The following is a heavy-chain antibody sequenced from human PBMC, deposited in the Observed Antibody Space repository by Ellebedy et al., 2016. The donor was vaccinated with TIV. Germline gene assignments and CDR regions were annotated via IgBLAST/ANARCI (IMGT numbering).Heavy chain of an antibody. CDR2: VFYSGIT. D-gene: IGHD3-10*01. J-gene: IGHJ4*02. CDR3: ARHGISGLAEFDF. CDR1: GASINDYY. V-gene: IGHV4-59*08. Sequence: MPSETLSLTCTVSGASINDYYWSWIRQPPGKGLEWIGFVFYSGITNYNPSLKTRVTISLDTSKNHFSLQLSSVTAADTAVYYCARHGISGLAEFDFWGQGTLVTVSS.